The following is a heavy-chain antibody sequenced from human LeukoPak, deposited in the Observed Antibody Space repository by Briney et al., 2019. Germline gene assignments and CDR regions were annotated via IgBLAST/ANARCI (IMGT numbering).Heavy chain of an antibody. CDR3: ARDPYYYDSSGYPFL. D-gene: IGHD3-22*01. Sequence: SETLSLTCTVSGGSINSYYWSWIRQPAGKGLEWIGRIYTSGSTNYNPSLKSRVTMSVDTSKNQFSLKLSSVTAADTAVYYCARDPYYYDSSGYPFLWGQGTLVTVSS. V-gene: IGHV4-4*07. CDR2: IYTSGST. CDR1: GGSINSYY. J-gene: IGHJ4*02.